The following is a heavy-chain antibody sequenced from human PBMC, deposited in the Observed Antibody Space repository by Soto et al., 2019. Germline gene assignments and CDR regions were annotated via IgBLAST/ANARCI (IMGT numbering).Heavy chain of an antibody. D-gene: IGHD3-9*01. CDR2: ISYSGST. Sequence: QVQLQESGPGLAKPSETLSLTCTVSGGSISYYHWTWIRQPPGKGLEWIGYISYSGSTNYNPSLTSRITIPVDTSKNQISLKLSSVSAADTAVYYCARRVDSYWYFDLWGRGTLVSVSS. CDR1: GGSISYYH. CDR3: ARRVDSYWYFDL. J-gene: IGHJ2*01. V-gene: IGHV4-59*08.